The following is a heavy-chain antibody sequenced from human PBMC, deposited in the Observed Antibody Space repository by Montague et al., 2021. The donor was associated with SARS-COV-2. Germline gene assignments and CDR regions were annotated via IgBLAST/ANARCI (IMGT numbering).Heavy chain of an antibody. Sequence: SETLSLTCAVYGGSFSGYYWSWIRQPPGKWLEWIGEINHSGSTNYNPSLKSRVTISVDTSKNQFSLKLSSVTAADTAVYYCARGRGTALFRRVYFGMDVWGQGTTVTVSS. J-gene: IGHJ6*02. CDR1: GGSFSGYY. CDR3: ARGRGTALFRRVYFGMDV. V-gene: IGHV4-34*01. CDR2: INHSGST. D-gene: IGHD1-1*01.